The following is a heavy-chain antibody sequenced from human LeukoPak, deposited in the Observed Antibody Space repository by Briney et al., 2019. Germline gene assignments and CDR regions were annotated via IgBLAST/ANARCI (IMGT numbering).Heavy chain of an antibody. D-gene: IGHD3-10*01. CDR3: ARDPYGSGSYCPGDY. Sequence: GGSLRLSCAASGFIFSSYAMHWVRQAPGKGLEWVAVISYDGSNKYYADSVKGRFTISRDNSKNTLYLQMNSLRPEDTAVYYCARDPYGSGSYCPGDYWGQGTLVTVSP. CDR1: GFIFSSYA. CDR2: ISYDGSNK. J-gene: IGHJ4*02. V-gene: IGHV3-30*04.